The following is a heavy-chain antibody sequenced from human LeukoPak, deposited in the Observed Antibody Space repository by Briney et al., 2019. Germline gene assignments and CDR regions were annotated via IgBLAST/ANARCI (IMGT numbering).Heavy chain of an antibody. J-gene: IGHJ5*02. Sequence: GGSLRLSCAASGFTFSDYYMSWIRQAPGKGLEWVSYISSSGSTIYYADSVKGGFTISRDNAKNSLYLQMNSLRAEDTAVYYCARTYLGYCSSTSCYRFWFDPWGQGTLVTVSS. V-gene: IGHV3-11*04. D-gene: IGHD2-2*01. CDR3: ARTYLGYCSSTSCYRFWFDP. CDR1: GFTFSDYY. CDR2: ISSSGSTI.